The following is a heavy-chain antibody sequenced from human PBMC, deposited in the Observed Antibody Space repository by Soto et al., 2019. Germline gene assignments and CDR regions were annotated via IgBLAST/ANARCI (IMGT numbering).Heavy chain of an antibody. Sequence: QITLKESGPTLVKPTQTLTLTCTFSGFLLSTSGVGVAWIRQPPGKALEWLSLIYWDDDKRYSPSLKSRLTITKDTXXIXVXXTMTNMAPVDTATYYCAHTPEGASRIRGTRRYFQHWGQGTLVTVSS. J-gene: IGHJ1*01. CDR1: GFLLSTSGVG. D-gene: IGHD3-10*01. V-gene: IGHV2-5*02. CDR3: AHTPEGASRIRGTRRYFQH. CDR2: IYWDDDK.